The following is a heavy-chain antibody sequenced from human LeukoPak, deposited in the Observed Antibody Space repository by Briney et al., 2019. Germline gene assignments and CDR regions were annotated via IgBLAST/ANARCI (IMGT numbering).Heavy chain of an antibody. CDR3: VYYYGSGSVEY. D-gene: IGHD3-10*01. CDR2: FYYSGST. CDR1: GGSITSSNYY. V-gene: IGHV4-39*01. J-gene: IGHJ4*02. Sequence: SETLSLTGTVSGGSITSSNYYWGWIRQPPGKVLEWIGSFYYSGSTNYNPSLKSRVTISVDTSKNQFSLKLSSVTAADTAEYYCVYYYGSGSVEYWGQGTLVTVSS.